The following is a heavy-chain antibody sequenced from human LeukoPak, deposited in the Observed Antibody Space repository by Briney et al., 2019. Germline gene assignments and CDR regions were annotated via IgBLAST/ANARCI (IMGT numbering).Heavy chain of an antibody. D-gene: IGHD3-3*01. CDR1: GFTFTTYT. CDR3: ARDGRFDR. J-gene: IGHJ4*02. V-gene: IGHV3-48*02. Sequence: PGGSLRLSCAASGFTFTTYTMNWVRQAPGKGLEWVSYISPGSSTIYYADSVKGRFTISRDNANNSLSLLMNSLRDDDTAVYYCARDGRFDRWGQGTLVTVSS. CDR2: ISPGSSTI.